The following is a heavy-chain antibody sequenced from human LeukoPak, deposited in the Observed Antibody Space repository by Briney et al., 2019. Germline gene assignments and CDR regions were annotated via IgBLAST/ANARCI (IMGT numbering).Heavy chain of an antibody. V-gene: IGHV3-21*01. CDR3: VRDACSSASCWSFDY. CDR2: IRSSTSYI. CDR1: GFTFISYT. D-gene: IGHD2-2*01. Sequence: GGSLRLSCAASGFTFISYTMNWVRQAPGKGLEWVSCIRSSTSYIYYADSVKGRFTISRDNAKNSLYLEMNSLRAEGTAVYYCVRDACSSASCWSFDYWGQGTLVTVSS. J-gene: IGHJ4*02.